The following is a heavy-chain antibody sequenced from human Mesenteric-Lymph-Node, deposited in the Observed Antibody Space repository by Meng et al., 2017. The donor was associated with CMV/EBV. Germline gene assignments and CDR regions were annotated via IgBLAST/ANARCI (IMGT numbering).Heavy chain of an antibody. J-gene: IGHJ4*02. CDR1: GDSISSGGYS. CDR2: IYHSGST. D-gene: IGHD4/OR15-4a*01. V-gene: IGHV4-30-2*01. CDR3: ARGTNYYFDY. Sequence: TCAVSGDSISSGGYSWSWIRQPPGKGLEWIGYIYHSGSTYYNPSLKSRVTISVDRSKNQFSLNLSSVTAADTAVYYCARGTNYYFDYWGQGSLVTVSS.